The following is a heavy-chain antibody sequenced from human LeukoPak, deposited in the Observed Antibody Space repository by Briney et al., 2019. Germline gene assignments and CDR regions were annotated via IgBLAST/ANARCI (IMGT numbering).Heavy chain of an antibody. CDR1: GGSINGGNYY. CDR3: ARVSYQEGVDY. D-gene: IGHD2-2*01. Sequence: PSETLSLTCTVSGGSINGGNYYWTWLRQPAGKGLEWIGRISPSGSTNHNPSLTSRVTISVDTSKNQFSLKLYFVTAADTAVYYCARVSYQEGVDYWGQGTLVTVSS. CDR2: ISPSGST. V-gene: IGHV4-61*02. J-gene: IGHJ4*02.